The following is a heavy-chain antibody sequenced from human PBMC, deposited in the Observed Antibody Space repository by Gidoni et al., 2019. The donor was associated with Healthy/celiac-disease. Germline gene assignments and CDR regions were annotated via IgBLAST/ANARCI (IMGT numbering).Heavy chain of an antibody. D-gene: IGHD3-3*01. V-gene: IGHV3-23*01. Sequence: EVQLLESGGGLVQPGGSLRLSCAASGFTFSSYALSLVRQAPGKGLEWVSAISGSGGSTYYADSVKGRFTISRDNSKNTLYLQMNSLRAEDTAVYYCAIQASYYDFWSGYYTDSVGMDVWGQGTTVTVSS. CDR2: ISGSGGST. CDR1: GFTFSSYA. J-gene: IGHJ6*02. CDR3: AIQASYYDFWSGYYTDSVGMDV.